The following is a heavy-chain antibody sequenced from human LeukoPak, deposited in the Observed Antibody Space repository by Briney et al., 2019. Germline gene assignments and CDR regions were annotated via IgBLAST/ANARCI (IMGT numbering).Heavy chain of an antibody. D-gene: IGHD3-22*01. J-gene: IGHJ4*02. CDR2: ISSSGSAK. CDR3: ARAAHYDSSGYYRPDY. Sequence: AGSLRLSCAASGFTFSSYSMNWVRQAPGKGLEWDSYISSSGSAKYYADSVKGRFTISRDNAKNSLDLQMNSLRDEDTAVYYCARAAHYDSSGYYRPDYWGLGTLVTVSS. CDR1: GFTFSSYS. V-gene: IGHV3-48*02.